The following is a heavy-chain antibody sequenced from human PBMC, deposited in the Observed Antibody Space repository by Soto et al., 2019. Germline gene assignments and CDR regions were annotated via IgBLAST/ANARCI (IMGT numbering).Heavy chain of an antibody. V-gene: IGHV3-48*01. CDR3: ARDRLRLGELSLIGYFGY. Sequence: GGSLRLSCAASGFTFSSYSMNWVRQAPGKGLEWVSYISSSSSTIYYADSVKGRFSISRDNSKNTVFLQMDSLRPDDTALYYCARDRLRLGELSLIGYFGYWGQGTLVTVSS. D-gene: IGHD3-16*02. CDR1: GFTFSSYS. J-gene: IGHJ4*02. CDR2: ISSSSSTI.